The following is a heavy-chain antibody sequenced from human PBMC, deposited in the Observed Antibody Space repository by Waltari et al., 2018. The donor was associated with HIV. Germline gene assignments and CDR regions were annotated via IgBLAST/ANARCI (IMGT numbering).Heavy chain of an antibody. J-gene: IGHJ5*02. D-gene: IGHD2-2*02. CDR3: ARDSQYCSSTSCYKGGWFDP. CDR1: GGSISSYY. Sequence: QVQLQESGPGLVKPSETLSLTCTVSGGSISSYYWSWIRQPAGKGLGWVGRIYTRGSNNHNPSLKSRVTVSVDTSKNQFSLKLSSVTAADTAVYYCARDSQYCSSTSCYKGGWFDPWGQGTLVTVSS. V-gene: IGHV4-4*07. CDR2: IYTRGSN.